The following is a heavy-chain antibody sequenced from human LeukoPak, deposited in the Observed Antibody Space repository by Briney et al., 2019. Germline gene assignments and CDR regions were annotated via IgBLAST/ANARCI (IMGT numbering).Heavy chain of an antibody. V-gene: IGHV3-53*01. D-gene: IGHD3-3*01. Sequence: AGGSLRPFCAASGFTVSSNYMSWVRQAPGKGLEWVSVIYSGGSTYYADSVKGRFTISRDNSKNTLYLQMNSLRAEDTAVYYCARAPGFWSGYFQACYYYYMDVWGKGTTVTVSS. CDR3: ARAPGFWSGYFQACYYYYMDV. CDR1: GFTVSSNY. J-gene: IGHJ6*03. CDR2: IYSGGST.